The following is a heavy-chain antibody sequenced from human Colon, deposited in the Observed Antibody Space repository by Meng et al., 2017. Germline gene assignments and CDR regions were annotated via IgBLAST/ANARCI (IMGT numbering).Heavy chain of an antibody. CDR1: GDSVASNSAA. Sequence: QTPLQGLVKPSPTPSPSWDISGDSVASNSAAWNWIRQSQSRGLELLGRTYNRSKWYNDYAESVKGRIPINPDTSKNQFSLQLNSVTPEDTAVYYCARDSSSSAYSPFDYWGQGTLVTVSS. J-gene: IGHJ4*02. CDR2: TYNRSKWYN. CDR3: ARDSSSSAYSPFDY. V-gene: IGHV6-1*01. D-gene: IGHD3-22*01.